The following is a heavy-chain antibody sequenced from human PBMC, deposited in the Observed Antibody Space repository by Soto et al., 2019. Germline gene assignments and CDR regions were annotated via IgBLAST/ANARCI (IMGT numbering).Heavy chain of an antibody. CDR1: GGSVSSGAYY. J-gene: IGHJ3*02. V-gene: IGHV4-31*03. CDR3: ARARLRAVYAFDI. CDR2: IYYSGST. Sequence: SSETLSLTCTVSGGSVSSGAYYWTWIRQRPGKGLEWIGYIYYSGSTYYSPSLKSRLSISLDTSKNQFSLRLSSVTAADTAMYYCARARLRAVYAFDIWGQGTMATVSS. D-gene: IGHD5-12*01.